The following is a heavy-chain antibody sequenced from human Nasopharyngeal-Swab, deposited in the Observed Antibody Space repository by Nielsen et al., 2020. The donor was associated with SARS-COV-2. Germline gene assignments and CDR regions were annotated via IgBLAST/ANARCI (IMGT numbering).Heavy chain of an antibody. D-gene: IGHD1-1*01. V-gene: IGHV4-34*01. J-gene: IGHJ6*02. CDR3: ARGGQDNALDV. Sequence: SDTLSLTCTYKRASFTGIFWNWVRQPPGKGLEWIGEVSHSGTATYNPSLTGRVTISLDTAWSQFSLRLSSLSDADTAVYFCARGGQDNALDVWDQGTKVTVSS. CDR1: RASFTGIF. CDR2: VSHSGTA.